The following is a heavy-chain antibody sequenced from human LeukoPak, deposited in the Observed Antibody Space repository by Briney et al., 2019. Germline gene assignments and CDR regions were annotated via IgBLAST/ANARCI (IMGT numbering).Heavy chain of an antibody. CDR3: ANLRREVTTANDY. J-gene: IGHJ4*02. CDR1: GFTFSSYG. V-gene: IGHV3-30*02. CDR2: IRYDGSNK. D-gene: IGHD4-17*01. Sequence: GGSLRLSCAESGFTFSSYGMHRVRQAPGKGLEWVAFIRYDGSNKYYADSVKGRFTISRDNSKNTLYLQMNSLRAEDTAVYYCANLRREVTTANDYWGQGTLVTVSS.